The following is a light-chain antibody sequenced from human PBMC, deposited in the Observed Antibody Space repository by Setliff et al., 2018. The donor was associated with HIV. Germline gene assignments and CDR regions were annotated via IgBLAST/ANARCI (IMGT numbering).Light chain of an antibody. J-gene: IGLJ1*01. CDR3: SSYTSSSTRV. CDR2: DVS. Sequence: QSVLTQPASVSGSPGQSITISCNGSSTDVGRYIFVSWYQQHPGKAPRLMIFDVSNRPSGVSNRFSGSKSGSTASLTISGLQPEDEADYYCSSYTSSSTRVFGTVTKVTVL. V-gene: IGLV2-14*03. CDR1: STDVGRYIF.